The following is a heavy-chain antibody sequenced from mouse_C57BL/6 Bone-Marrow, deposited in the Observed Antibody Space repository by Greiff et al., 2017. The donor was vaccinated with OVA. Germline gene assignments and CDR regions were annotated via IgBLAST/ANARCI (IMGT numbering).Heavy chain of an antibody. CDR2: IDPANGNT. Sequence: VQLKQSVAELVRPGASVKLSCTASGFNIKNTYMHWVKQRPEQGLEWIGRIDPANGNTKYAPKFQGKATITADTSSNTAYLQLSSLTSEDTAISYGASIYDGYYVPYFDVWGTGTTVTVSS. D-gene: IGHD2-3*01. CDR1: GFNIKNTY. J-gene: IGHJ1*03. V-gene: IGHV14-3*01. CDR3: ASIYDGYYVPYFDV.